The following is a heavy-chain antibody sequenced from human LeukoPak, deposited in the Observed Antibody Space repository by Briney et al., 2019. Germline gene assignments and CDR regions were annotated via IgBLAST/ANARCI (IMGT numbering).Heavy chain of an antibody. D-gene: IGHD6-13*01. Sequence: SETLSLTCTVSGRSISSISYYWGWIRQPPGTGLEWIGSMYYSGSTFYNPSLKSRVTISVDTSKNQFSLKLSSVTAADTAVYYCASQHRIAAVGTWFDPWGQGTLVTVSS. CDR1: GRSISSISYY. CDR2: MYYSGST. V-gene: IGHV4-39*01. J-gene: IGHJ5*02. CDR3: ASQHRIAAVGTWFDP.